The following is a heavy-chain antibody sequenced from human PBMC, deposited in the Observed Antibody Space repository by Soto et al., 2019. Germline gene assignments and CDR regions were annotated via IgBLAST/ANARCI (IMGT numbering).Heavy chain of an antibody. V-gene: IGHV1-69*13. CDR2: IIPIFGTA. CDR3: ARDPVAKTYCSSTSCPGSSSLYYYYGMDV. CDR1: GGTFSRDA. Sequence: SVKVSCKASGGTFSRDAISWVRQAPGQGLESMGGIIPIFGTANYSQKFPSRVRLTAGESTSTAYMELSSLRSEDTAVHYCARDPVAKTYCSSTSCPGSSSLYYYYGMDVWGQGTTVTVSS. D-gene: IGHD2-2*01. J-gene: IGHJ6*02.